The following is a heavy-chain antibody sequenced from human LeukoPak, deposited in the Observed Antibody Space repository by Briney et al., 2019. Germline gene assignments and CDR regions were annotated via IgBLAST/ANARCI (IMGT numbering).Heavy chain of an antibody. CDR1: GYTFTSYA. CDR2: INAGNGST. V-gene: IGHV1-3*01. CDR3: ARALIGYYYGSGSSPDY. J-gene: IGHJ4*02. Sequence: ASVKVSCKASGYTFTSYAMHWVRQAPGQRLEWMGWINAGNGSTKYSQKFQGRVTITRDTSASTAYMELSSLRSEDTAVYYCARALIGYYYGSGSSPDYWGQGTLVTVSS. D-gene: IGHD3-10*01.